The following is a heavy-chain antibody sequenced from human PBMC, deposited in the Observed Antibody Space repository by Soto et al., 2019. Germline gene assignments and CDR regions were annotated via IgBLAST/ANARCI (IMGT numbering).Heavy chain of an antibody. D-gene: IGHD6-6*01. V-gene: IGHV1-46*01. Sequence: ASVKVSCKASGYTFTSYYMHWVRQAPGQGLEWMGIINPSGGSTNYAQKLQGRVTISVDTSKNQFSLKLSSVTAADTAVYYCARAEYSSSSFPDPFEYWGQGTLVTVSS. CDR3: ARAEYSSSSFPDPFEY. J-gene: IGHJ4*02. CDR1: GYTFTSYY. CDR2: INPSGGST.